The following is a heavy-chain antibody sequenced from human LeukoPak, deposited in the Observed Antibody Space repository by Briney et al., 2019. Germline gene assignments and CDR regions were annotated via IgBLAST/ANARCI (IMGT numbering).Heavy chain of an antibody. CDR3: ARVWTDYYYYYGMDV. CDR2: IKQDGSEK. Sequence: PGGSLRLSCAASGFTFSSYWMSWVRQAPGKGLEWVANIKQDGSEKHYVDSVKGRFTISRDNAKNSLYLQMNSLRAEDTAVYYCARVWTDYYYYYGMDVWGQGTTVTVSS. V-gene: IGHV3-7*04. CDR1: GFTFSSYW. D-gene: IGHD3/OR15-3a*01. J-gene: IGHJ6*02.